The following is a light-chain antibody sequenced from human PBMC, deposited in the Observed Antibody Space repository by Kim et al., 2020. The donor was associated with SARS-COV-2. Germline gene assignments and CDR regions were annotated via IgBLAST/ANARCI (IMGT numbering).Light chain of an antibody. CDR2: NAS. J-gene: IGKJ2*01. V-gene: IGKV1-5*03. CDR1: QSISSW. Sequence: SASAGRMVSITWRASQSISSWFAWYQQKPGKAPKFLIYNASSLECGVTSRFRGSGSGTEFTLSFRSLQPDDFATYYCQQYKSYSSFGQGTKLEF. CDR3: QQYKSYSS.